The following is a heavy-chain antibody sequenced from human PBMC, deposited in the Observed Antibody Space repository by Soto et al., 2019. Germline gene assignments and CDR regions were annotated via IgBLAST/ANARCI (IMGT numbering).Heavy chain of an antibody. CDR2: IYRGDSDI. CDR3: ASSPRGYCSSTSCRELGNYYGMDV. V-gene: IGHV5-51*01. Sequence: PGESLKISCKGSGYSFTSYWIAWVRQMPGKGLEWMGIIYRGDSDIRYSPSFQGQVTISTDKSISTAYLQWSSLKASDTAMYYCASSPRGYCSSTSCRELGNYYGMDVWGQGTTVTVSS. J-gene: IGHJ6*02. CDR1: GYSFTSYW. D-gene: IGHD2-2*01.